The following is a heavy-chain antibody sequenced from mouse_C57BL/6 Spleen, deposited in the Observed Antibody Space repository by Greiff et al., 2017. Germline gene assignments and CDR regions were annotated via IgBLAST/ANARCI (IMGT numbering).Heavy chain of an antibody. CDR1: GYTFTSYW. V-gene: IGHV1-52*01. Sequence: QVQLQQPVAELVRPGSSVKLSCKASGYTFTSYWMHWVKQRPIQGLEWIGNIDPSDSETHYNQKFKDKATLTVDKSSTTAYMQLSSLTSEDSAVYYCAKDCGSRDWYFYVWGTGTTVTVSS. J-gene: IGHJ1*03. D-gene: IGHD1-1*01. CDR3: AKDCGSRDWYFYV. CDR2: IDPSDSET.